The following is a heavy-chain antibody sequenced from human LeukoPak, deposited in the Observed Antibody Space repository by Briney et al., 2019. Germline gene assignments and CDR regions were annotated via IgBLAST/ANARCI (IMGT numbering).Heavy chain of an antibody. V-gene: IGHV1-69*04. Sequence: SVKVSCKASGGTFSSYAISWVRQAPGQGLEWMGRIIPIFGIANYAQKFQGRVTITADKSTSTAYMELSSLRSEDTAVYYCARADCSGGSCTGSFDYWGQETLVTVSS. CDR2: IIPIFGIA. J-gene: IGHJ4*02. CDR3: ARADCSGGSCTGSFDY. CDR1: GGTFSSYA. D-gene: IGHD2-15*01.